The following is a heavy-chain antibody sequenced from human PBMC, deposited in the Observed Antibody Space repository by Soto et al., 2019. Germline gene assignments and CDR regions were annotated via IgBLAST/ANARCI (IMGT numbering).Heavy chain of an antibody. D-gene: IGHD5-12*01. J-gene: IGHJ3*02. CDR2: ISWNSGSI. CDR1: GFTFDDYA. CDR3: AKSKKYSGYDYAFDI. Sequence: GGSLRLSCAASGFTFDDYAMHWVRQAPGKGLEWVSGISWNSGSIGYADSVKGRFTISRDNAKNSLYLQMNSLRAEDTALYYCAKSKKYSGYDYAFDIWGQGTMVTVSS. V-gene: IGHV3-9*01.